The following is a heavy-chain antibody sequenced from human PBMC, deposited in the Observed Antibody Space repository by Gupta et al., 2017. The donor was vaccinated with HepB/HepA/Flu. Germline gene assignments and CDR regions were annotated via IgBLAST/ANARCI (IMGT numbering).Heavy chain of an antibody. CDR2: ISAYNGNT. CDR3: ARDYTVTTFSLDY. D-gene: IGHD4-17*01. J-gene: IGHJ4*02. CDR1: VYPFTSYG. V-gene: IGHV1-18*01. Sequence: QVQLFKSGAEVKRPGASLKAPSRPSVYPFTSYGFSWVRQAPGQGLEWMGWISAYNGNTNYAQKLQGRVTMTTDTSTSTAYMELRSLRSDDTAVYYCARDYTVTTFSLDYWGQGTLVTVSS.